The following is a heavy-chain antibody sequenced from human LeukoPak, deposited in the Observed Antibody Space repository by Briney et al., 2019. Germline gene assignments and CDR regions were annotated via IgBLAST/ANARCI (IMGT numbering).Heavy chain of an antibody. CDR2: IKQDGSEK. CDR3: ARDRGIVGTTGYYYMDV. V-gene: IGHV3-7*01. CDR1: GFTFSSYW. D-gene: IGHD1-26*01. J-gene: IGHJ6*03. Sequence: GGSLRLSCAASGFTFSSYWMSWVRQAPGKGLEWVANIKQDGSEKYYVDSVKGRFTISRDNAKNSLYLQMNSLRAEDTAVYYCARDRGIVGTTGYYYMDVWGKGTTVTVSS.